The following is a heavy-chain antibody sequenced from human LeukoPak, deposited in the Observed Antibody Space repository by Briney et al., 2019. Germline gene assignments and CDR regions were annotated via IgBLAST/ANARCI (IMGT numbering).Heavy chain of an antibody. J-gene: IGHJ4*02. V-gene: IGHV3-30*03. D-gene: IGHD3-22*01. CDR1: GFTFSSYG. Sequence: GGSLRLSCAASGFTFSSYGMHWVRLAPGKGLEWVAVISYDGSNKYYADSVKGRFTISRDNAENTLYLQMNSLRVEDTAVYYCVRSAFHAGSGNYYDYWGQGTLVTVSS. CDR3: VRSAFHAGSGNYYDY. CDR2: ISYDGSNK.